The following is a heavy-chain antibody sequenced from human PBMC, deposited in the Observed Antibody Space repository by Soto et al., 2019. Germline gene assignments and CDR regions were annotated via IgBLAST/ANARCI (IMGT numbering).Heavy chain of an antibody. Sequence: GASVKVSCKASGYTFTSYAMHWVHQAPGQRLEWMGWINAGNGYTKYSQKFQGRVTITRDTSASTAYMELSSLRSEDTAMYYCARVPVGATIDYWGQGTLVTVSS. D-gene: IGHD1-26*01. CDR2: INAGNGYT. CDR1: GYTFTSYA. CDR3: ARVPVGATIDY. V-gene: IGHV1-3*01. J-gene: IGHJ4*02.